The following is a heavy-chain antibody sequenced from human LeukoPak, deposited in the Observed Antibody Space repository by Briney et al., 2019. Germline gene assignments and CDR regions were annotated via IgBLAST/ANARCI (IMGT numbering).Heavy chain of an antibody. J-gene: IGHJ4*02. D-gene: IGHD6-19*01. CDR1: GYSISSGYY. V-gene: IGHV4-38-2*01. CDR2: IYHSGST. CDR3: AKINSSGWQKSFDY. Sequence: SETLSLTCAVSGYSISSGYYWGWIRQPPGKGLEWIGSIYHSGSTYYNPSLKSRVTISVDTSKNQFSLKLSSVTAADTAVYYCAKINSSGWQKSFDYWGQGTLVIVSS.